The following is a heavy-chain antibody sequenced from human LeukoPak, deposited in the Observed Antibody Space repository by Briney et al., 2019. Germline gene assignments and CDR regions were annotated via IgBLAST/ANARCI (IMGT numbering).Heavy chain of an antibody. J-gene: IGHJ4*02. Sequence: GGSLRLSCAASGFTFSSYAMSWVRQAPGKGLEWVAVIWYDGSNKYYADSVKGRFTISRDNSKNTLYLQMNSLRAEDTAVYYCARDLGVTGTTGSDYWGQGTLVTVSS. CDR3: ARDLGVTGTTGSDY. D-gene: IGHD1-7*01. CDR2: IWYDGSNK. CDR1: GFTFSSYA. V-gene: IGHV3-33*08.